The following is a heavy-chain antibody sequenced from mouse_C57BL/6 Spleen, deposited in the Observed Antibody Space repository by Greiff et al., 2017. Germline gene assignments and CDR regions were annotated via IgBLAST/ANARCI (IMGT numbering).Heavy chain of an antibody. CDR2: IDPSDSYT. CDR1: GYTFTSYW. D-gene: IGHD2-2*01. J-gene: IGHJ2*01. Sequence: QVQLQQPGAELVMPGASVKLSCKASGYTFTSYWMHWVKQRPGQGLEWIGEIDPSDSYTNYNQKFKGKSTLTVDKSSSTAYMQLSRLTSEDSAVYYSARAGVTLYFDYWGQGTTLTVSS. V-gene: IGHV1-69*01. CDR3: ARAGVTLYFDY.